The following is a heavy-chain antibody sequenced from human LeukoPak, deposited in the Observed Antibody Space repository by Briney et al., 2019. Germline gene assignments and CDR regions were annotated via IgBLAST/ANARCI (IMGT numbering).Heavy chain of an antibody. CDR2: IHYSGST. J-gene: IGHJ4*02. CDR3: GRLFNFYDTTGPVFDY. D-gene: IGHD3-22*01. V-gene: IGHV4-39*07. Sequence: PSETLSLTCTVSGGSISSSSYFWGWVRQSPEKGLEWIGNIHYSGSTYYNPSLKSRVTISVDTSNNQFSLILTSVTAADTAVYYCGRLFNFYDTTGPVFDYWGQGTLVTVSS. CDR1: GGSISSSSYF.